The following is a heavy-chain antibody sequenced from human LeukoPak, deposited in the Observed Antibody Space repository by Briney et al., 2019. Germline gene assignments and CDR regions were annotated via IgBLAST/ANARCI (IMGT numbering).Heavy chain of an antibody. CDR1: GFAFNTYW. Sequence: QPGGSLRLSCAASGFAFNTYWMHWVRQAPVKGLVWVSRINSDGRSTSYADSVKGRFTISRDNAKKTLYLQMNSLRVEETAVYYCARDQGGATRIDYWGQGTLVTVSS. CDR3: ARDQGGATRIDY. J-gene: IGHJ4*02. V-gene: IGHV3-74*01. D-gene: IGHD1-26*01. CDR2: INSDGRST.